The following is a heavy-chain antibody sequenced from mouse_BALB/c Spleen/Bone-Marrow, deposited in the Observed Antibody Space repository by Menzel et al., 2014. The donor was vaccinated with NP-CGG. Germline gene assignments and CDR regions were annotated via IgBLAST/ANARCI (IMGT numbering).Heavy chain of an antibody. CDR3: ARWGYLDY. D-gene: IGHD3-1*01. CDR2: IDPSDSYI. Sequence: QVQLQQPGAEFAKPGALVMLSCKASGYTFTRFYIHWVKQRPGQDLEWIGEIDPSDSYINYNQKFKGKATLTVDKSSSTAYMQLSSLTSEDSALYYCARWGYLDYWGQGTTLTVSS. V-gene: IGHV1-69*02. J-gene: IGHJ2*01. CDR1: GYTFTRFY.